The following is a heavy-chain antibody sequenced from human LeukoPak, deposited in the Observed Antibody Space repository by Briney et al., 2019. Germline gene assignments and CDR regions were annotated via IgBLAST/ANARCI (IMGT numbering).Heavy chain of an antibody. CDR2: INHSGST. Sequence: SETLSLTCAVYGGSFSGYYWSWIRQPPGKGLEWIGEINHSGSTNYNPSLKSRVTISVDTSKNQFSLKLSSVTAADTAVYYCARVDSSGWLDYWGQGTLVTASS. V-gene: IGHV4-34*01. D-gene: IGHD6-19*01. CDR1: GGSFSGYY. CDR3: ARVDSSGWLDY. J-gene: IGHJ4*02.